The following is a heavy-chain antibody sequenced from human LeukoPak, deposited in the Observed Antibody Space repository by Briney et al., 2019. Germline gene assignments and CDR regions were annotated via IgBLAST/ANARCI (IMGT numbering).Heavy chain of an antibody. CDR2: IYSGGST. Sequence: GSLRLSYASSGFTVSSNYISWVHQAPGKGLEWVTVIYSGGSTYYADSVQGRFTISRDNSKNTLYLQMNSLRAEDTAVYYCARAVANDYGESYYFDYWGQGTLFTVSS. V-gene: IGHV3-66*01. CDR1: GFTVSSNY. CDR3: ARAVANDYGESYYFDY. J-gene: IGHJ4*02. D-gene: IGHD4-17*01.